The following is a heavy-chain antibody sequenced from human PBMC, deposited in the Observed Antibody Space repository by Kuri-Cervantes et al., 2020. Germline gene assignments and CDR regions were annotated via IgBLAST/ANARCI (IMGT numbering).Heavy chain of an antibody. CDR1: GFNFSSYW. D-gene: IGHD6-13*01. CDR3: AREMYSSSPFDY. CDR2: IKQDGSEK. Sequence: GESLKISCVASGFNFSSYWMSWVRQAPGKGLEWVANIKQDGSEKYYVDSVKGRFTISRDNSENTLYPQMNSLRAEDTAVYYCAREMYSSSPFDYWGQGTLVTVSS. V-gene: IGHV3-7*01. J-gene: IGHJ4*02.